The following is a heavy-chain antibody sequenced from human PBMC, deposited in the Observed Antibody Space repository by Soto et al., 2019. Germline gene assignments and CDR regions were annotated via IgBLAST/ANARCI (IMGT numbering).Heavy chain of an antibody. CDR2: IYYSGST. D-gene: IGHD3-10*01. Sequence: QLQLQESGPGLVKPSETLSLTCTVSGGSISSSSYYWGWIRQPPGKGLEWIGSIYYSGSTYYNPSLKSRVTISVDTSKNQFSLKLSSVTAADTAVYYCATPYYYGSGSYYPWWYWGQGTLVTVSS. CDR1: GGSISSSSYY. CDR3: ATPYYYGSGSYYPWWY. V-gene: IGHV4-39*01. J-gene: IGHJ4*02.